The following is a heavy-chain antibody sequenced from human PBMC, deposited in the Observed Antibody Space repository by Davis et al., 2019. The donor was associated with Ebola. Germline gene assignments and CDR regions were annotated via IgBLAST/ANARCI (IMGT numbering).Heavy chain of an antibody. CDR2: IWYDGSNK. CDR1: GFTFSSYG. Sequence: GGSLRLSCAASGFTFSSYGMHWVRQAPGKGLEWVAVIWYDGSNKYYADSVKGRFTISRDNSKNTLNLQMNSLRAEDTAVYYCAKSHSSGYFSGFDYWGQGTLVTVSS. D-gene: IGHD3-22*01. CDR3: AKSHSSGYFSGFDY. V-gene: IGHV3-30*02. J-gene: IGHJ4*02.